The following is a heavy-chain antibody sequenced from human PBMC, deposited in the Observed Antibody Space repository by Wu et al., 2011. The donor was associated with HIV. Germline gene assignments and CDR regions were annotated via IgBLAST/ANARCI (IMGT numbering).Heavy chain of an antibody. CDR1: DTPSPTT. V-gene: IGHV1-46*01. D-gene: IGHD1-1*01. Sequence: VQSGAXGVRSLGLSEGFRARHLDTPSPTTICTGCRKAPGHGLEWVGLINPYADSAKYAQKFQGRVTMTRDTSTRTVYMELNSLRSDDTAVYYCARGDNLPLTKRYYFHYWGQGTLVTVSS. CDR2: INPYADSA. J-gene: IGHJ4*02. CDR3: ARGDNLPLTKRYYFHY.